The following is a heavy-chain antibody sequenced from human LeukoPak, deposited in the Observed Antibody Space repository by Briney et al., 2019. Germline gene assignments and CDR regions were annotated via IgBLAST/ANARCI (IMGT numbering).Heavy chain of an antibody. Sequence: GGSLRLSCAASGFTFSSYAMSWVRQAPGKGLEWVSAISGSGGSTYYADSVKGRFTISRDNSKNTLYLQMNSLRAEDTAVYYCVRTRNDYGDPYDAFDIWGQGTMVTVPS. CDR1: GFTFSSYA. CDR2: ISGSGGST. CDR3: VRTRNDYGDPYDAFDI. J-gene: IGHJ3*02. D-gene: IGHD4-17*01. V-gene: IGHV3-23*01.